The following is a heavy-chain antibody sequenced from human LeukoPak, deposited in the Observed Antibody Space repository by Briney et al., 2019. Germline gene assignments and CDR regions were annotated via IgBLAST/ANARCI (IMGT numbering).Heavy chain of an antibody. J-gene: IGHJ4*02. CDR1: GYTFTGYY. CDR3: AREGRSGSYGFDY. Sequence: ASVKVSCKASGYTFTGYYMHWVRQAPGQGLEGMGWINPNSGGTNYAQKFQGRVTMTRDTSISTAYMELSTLRSEDTAVYYCAREGRSGSYGFDYWGQGTLVTVSS. V-gene: IGHV1-2*02. CDR2: INPNSGGT. D-gene: IGHD1-26*01.